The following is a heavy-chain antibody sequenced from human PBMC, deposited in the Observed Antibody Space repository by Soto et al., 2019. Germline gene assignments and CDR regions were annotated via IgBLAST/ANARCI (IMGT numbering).Heavy chain of an antibody. Sequence: SVKVSCKESRYRFTSYYLRSPRQSTGQGLEWMGIINPSGGSTSYAQKFQGRVTMTRDTSTSTVYMELSSLRSEDTAVYYCARDLDGDYERSPCDYWGQGPLVTVSS. J-gene: IGHJ4*02. CDR3: ARDLDGDYERSPCDY. V-gene: IGHV1-46*03. CDR1: RYRFTSYY. CDR2: INPSGGST. D-gene: IGHD4-17*01.